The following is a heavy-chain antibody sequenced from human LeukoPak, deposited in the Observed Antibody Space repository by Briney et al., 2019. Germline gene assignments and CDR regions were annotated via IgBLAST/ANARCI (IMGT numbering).Heavy chain of an antibody. CDR3: ARDDAAAGIIFDS. D-gene: IGHD6-13*01. CDR1: GFTFTNYW. Sequence: GGALRLSCAASGFTFTNYWMHWVRQAPGKGLVWVSRIHSDGSSTNYADSVTGRFTISRDNAKNTLYLQMNSLRAEDTAVHYCARDDAAAGIIFDSWGQGTLVTVSS. CDR2: IHSDGSST. J-gene: IGHJ4*02. V-gene: IGHV3-74*01.